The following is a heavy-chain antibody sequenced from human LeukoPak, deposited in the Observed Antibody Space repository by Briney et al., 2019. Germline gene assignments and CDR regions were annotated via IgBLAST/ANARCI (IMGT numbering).Heavy chain of an antibody. CDR1: GFTVSSNY. CDR2: IYSGGST. J-gene: IGHJ6*02. V-gene: IGHV3-66*01. Sequence: AGGSLRLSCAASGFTVSSNYMSWVRQAPGKGLEWVSVIYSGGSTYYADSVKGRFTISRDNSKNTLYLQMNSLRAEDTAVYYCASPNCSGGSCYNYYYYYGMDVWGQGTTVTVSS. D-gene: IGHD2-15*01. CDR3: ASPNCSGGSCYNYYYYYGMDV.